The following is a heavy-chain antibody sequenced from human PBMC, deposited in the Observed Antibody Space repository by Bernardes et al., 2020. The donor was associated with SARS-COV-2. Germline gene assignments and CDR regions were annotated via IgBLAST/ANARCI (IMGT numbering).Heavy chain of an antibody. CDR1: GGSISSYY. CDR3: TRSGVYGGNSPLSWFDP. V-gene: IGHV4-59*12. Sequence: SETLSLTCTVSGGSISSYYWSWIRQPPGKGLEWIGYIYYSGSTNYNPSFHGQVTISADKSINTAYLQWSSLKASDTAMYYCTRSGVYGGNSPLSWFDPWGQGTLVTVSS. J-gene: IGHJ5*02. D-gene: IGHD4-17*01. CDR2: IYYSGST.